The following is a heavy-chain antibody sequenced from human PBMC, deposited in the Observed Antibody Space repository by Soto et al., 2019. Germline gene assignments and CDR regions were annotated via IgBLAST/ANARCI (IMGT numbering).Heavy chain of an antibody. D-gene: IGHD4-17*01. CDR2: IYWDDDK. V-gene: IGHV2-5*02. J-gene: IGHJ4*02. Sequence: QITLKESGPTLVKPTQTLTLTCTFSGFSLSTTGVGVGWIRQPPGTALDWHALIYWDDDKRYSPSLKSRLTSTRDTCNNQGVFTTTNMNPTDTATSCFVDADPVTTEGDYWGKGTRVPVSS. CDR1: GFSLSTTGVG. CDR3: VDADPVTTEGDY.